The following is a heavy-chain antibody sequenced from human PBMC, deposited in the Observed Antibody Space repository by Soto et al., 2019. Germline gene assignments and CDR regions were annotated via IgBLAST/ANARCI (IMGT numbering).Heavy chain of an antibody. CDR3: ARDKTTGLFDY. Sequence: SWETLSLTCAVYGGSFSGYYWTWIRQPPGTGLEWIGEINHSGSTNYNPSLKSRVTISVDTSKNQFSLKLTSVTAADTAVYYCARDKTTGLFDYWGQGTLVTVSS. CDR1: GGSFSGYY. CDR2: INHSGST. V-gene: IGHV4-34*01. J-gene: IGHJ4*02. D-gene: IGHD1-7*01.